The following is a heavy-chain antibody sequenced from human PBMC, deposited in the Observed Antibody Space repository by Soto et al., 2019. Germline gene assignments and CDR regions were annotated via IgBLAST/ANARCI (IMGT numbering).Heavy chain of an antibody. CDR1: GGSFSGYY. V-gene: IGHV4-34*01. CDR3: ARGNRENPDRTGTTDYYGMDG. J-gene: IGHJ6*02. CDR2: INHSGST. Sequence: PSETLSLTCAVYGGSFSGYYWSWIRQPPGKGLEWIGEINHSGSTNYNPSLKSRVTISVDTSKNQFSLKLSSVTAADTAVYYCARGNRENPDRTGTTDYYGMDGWGQGTTVNVSS. D-gene: IGHD1-1*01.